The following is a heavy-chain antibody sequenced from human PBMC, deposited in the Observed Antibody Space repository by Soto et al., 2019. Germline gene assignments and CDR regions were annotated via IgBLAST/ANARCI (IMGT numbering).Heavy chain of an antibody. D-gene: IGHD3-3*01. CDR1: GGSFSDLY. J-gene: IGHJ6*03. CDR2: INHSGST. Sequence: TSETLCLTCAVYGGSFSDLYWSRIRQPQGKGLEWIGEINHSGSTNYNPSLKSRVTISVDTSKNQFSLKLSSVTAADTAMYYCARGGSGYYVGYYYYYYMDVWGKGTTVTVSS. CDR3: ARGGSGYYVGYYYYYYMDV. V-gene: IGHV4-34*01.